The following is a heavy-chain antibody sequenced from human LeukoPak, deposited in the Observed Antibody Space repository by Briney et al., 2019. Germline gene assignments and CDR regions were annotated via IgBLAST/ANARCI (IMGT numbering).Heavy chain of an antibody. V-gene: IGHV1-18*01. CDR1: GYTFTSYV. CDR3: GRIHMTTVTTSLDWYFDL. J-gene: IGHJ2*01. CDR2: ISPYNGNT. D-gene: IGHD4-17*01. Sequence: ASVKVSCKASGYTFTSYVISWVRQAPGQGLEWMGWISPYNGNTNYAQKFQGRVTMTADTSTTTAYMELRSLTSDDTAIYYCGRIHMTTVTTSLDWYFDLWGRATLVTVSS.